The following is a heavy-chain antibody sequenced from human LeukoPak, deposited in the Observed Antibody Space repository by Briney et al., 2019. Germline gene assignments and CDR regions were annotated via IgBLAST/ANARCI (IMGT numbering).Heavy chain of an antibody. J-gene: IGHJ4*02. CDR1: GFTFSNYA. V-gene: IGHV3-23*01. CDR3: AKERGYTSGLGTLDY. Sequence: GRTLRLSCAASGFTFSNYAMSWARQVPGKGLEWVSTISGSGGSTYYADPLKGRFSISRDNSKNTLFLQMKSLRAEDTAVYYCAKERGYTSGLGTLDYWGQGTLVTVST. D-gene: IGHD6-19*01. CDR2: ISGSGGST.